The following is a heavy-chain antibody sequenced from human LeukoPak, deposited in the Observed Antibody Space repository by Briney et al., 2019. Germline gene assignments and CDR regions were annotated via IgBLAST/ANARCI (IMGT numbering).Heavy chain of an antibody. D-gene: IGHD3-10*01. V-gene: IGHV3-30*18. CDR1: GFTFSSYG. J-gene: IGHJ5*02. CDR3: AKGSEFDP. Sequence: GRSLGLSCAASGFTFSSYGMHWVRQAPGKGLEWVAVISYDGSNKYYADSVKGRFTISRDNSKNTLYLQMNSLRAEDTAVYYCAKGSEFDPWGQGTLVTVSS. CDR2: ISYDGSNK.